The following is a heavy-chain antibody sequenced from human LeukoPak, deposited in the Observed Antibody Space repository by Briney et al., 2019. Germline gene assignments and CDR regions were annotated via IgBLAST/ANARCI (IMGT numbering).Heavy chain of an antibody. Sequence: VASVKVSCKASGGTFSSYAISWVRQAPGQGLEWMGRIIPILGIANYAQKFQGRVTITADKSTSTAYMELSSLRSEDTAVYYCASISREYQLLQPNAFDIWGQGTMVTVSS. CDR1: GGTFSSYA. CDR3: ASISREYQLLQPNAFDI. CDR2: IIPILGIA. V-gene: IGHV1-69*04. D-gene: IGHD2-2*01. J-gene: IGHJ3*02.